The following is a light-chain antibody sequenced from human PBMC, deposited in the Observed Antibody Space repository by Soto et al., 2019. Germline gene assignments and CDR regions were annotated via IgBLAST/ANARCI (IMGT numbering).Light chain of an antibody. J-gene: IGLJ1*01. CDR3: SSYAGRNTHYV. CDR1: GSDVGGYNY. Sequence: QSALAQPPSASGSPGQSVTMSCTGTGSDVGGYNYVSWYQQHPGKAPKLIIYEVSKRPSGVPDRFSGSKSGNTASLTVSGLQAEDEADYYCSSYAGRNTHYVFGIGTKVTV. CDR2: EVS. V-gene: IGLV2-8*01.